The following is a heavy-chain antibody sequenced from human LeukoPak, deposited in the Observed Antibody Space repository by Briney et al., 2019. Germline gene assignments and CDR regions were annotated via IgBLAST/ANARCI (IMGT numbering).Heavy chain of an antibody. Sequence: PSETLSLTCTVSGGSISSGSYYWSWIRQPAGKGLEWIGRIYTSGSTNYNPSLKGRVTISGDTSNNQFSLKLSSVTAADTAVYYWARLLPTYYDFWSGPWAFDIWGQGTMVTVPS. CDR3: ARLLPTYYDFWSGPWAFDI. CDR2: IYTSGST. V-gene: IGHV4-61*02. J-gene: IGHJ3*02. CDR1: GGSISSGSYY. D-gene: IGHD3-3*01.